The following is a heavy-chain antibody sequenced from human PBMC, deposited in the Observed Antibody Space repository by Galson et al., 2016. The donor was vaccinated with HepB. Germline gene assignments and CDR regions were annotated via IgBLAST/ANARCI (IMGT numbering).Heavy chain of an antibody. D-gene: IGHD1-26*01. CDR3: VKDVYSGSYDY. V-gene: IGHV3-23*01. J-gene: IGHJ4*02. CDR2: ISGSGGNS. Sequence: SLRLSCAASGFTFSSYAMSWVRQAPGKGLEWVSAISGSGGNSYYADSVKGRFTISRDNSKNTVYLQLSSLRVDDTAVYYCVKDVYSGSYDYWGQGTLVTVSS. CDR1: GFTFSSYA.